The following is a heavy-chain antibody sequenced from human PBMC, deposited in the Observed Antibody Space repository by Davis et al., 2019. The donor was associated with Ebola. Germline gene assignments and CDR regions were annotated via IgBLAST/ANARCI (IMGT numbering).Heavy chain of an antibody. CDR1: GFTFSSYA. Sequence: GGSLRLSCVASGFTFSSYAMSWVRQAPGKGLEWVSTISGSGTYTYYADSVRGRLTISRDNFKNTVYLQMDSLRADDTAVYYCATRDTSSNCFGFYPWGQGTLVTVSS. V-gene: IGHV3-23*01. CDR3: ATRDTSSNCFGFYP. D-gene: IGHD6-13*01. CDR2: ISGSGTYT. J-gene: IGHJ5*02.